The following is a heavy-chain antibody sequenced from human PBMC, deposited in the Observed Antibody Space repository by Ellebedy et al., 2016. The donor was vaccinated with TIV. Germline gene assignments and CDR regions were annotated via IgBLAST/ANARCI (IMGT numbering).Heavy chain of an antibody. CDR3: ARHALGISGWWYFDL. D-gene: IGHD6-19*01. V-gene: IGHV5-10-1*01. CDR1: GYRFTDYW. CDR2: IDLLASTS. J-gene: IGHJ2*01. Sequence: GESLKISCQGSGYRFTDYWITWVRQLHGQGLEWMGKIDLLASTSDYSPSFQGHVTISADRSINTAYLQWSSLKASDSAMYYCARHALGISGWWYFDLWGRGTRVTVSS.